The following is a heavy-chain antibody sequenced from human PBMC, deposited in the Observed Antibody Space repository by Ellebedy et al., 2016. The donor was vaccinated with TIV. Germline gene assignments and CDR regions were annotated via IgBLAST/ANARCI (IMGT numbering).Heavy chain of an antibody. D-gene: IGHD2-8*01. V-gene: IGHV3-9*01. J-gene: IGHJ4*02. Sequence: GGSLRLTCAASGFTFDDYAMHWVRQAPGKGLEWVSGISWNSGSIGYADSVKGRFTISRDNVKNSVYLQMNSLRVEDTAVYYCARDGRLSEYAIFDCWGQGTLVTVSS. CDR1: GFTFDDYA. CDR2: ISWNSGSI. CDR3: ARDGRLSEYAIFDC.